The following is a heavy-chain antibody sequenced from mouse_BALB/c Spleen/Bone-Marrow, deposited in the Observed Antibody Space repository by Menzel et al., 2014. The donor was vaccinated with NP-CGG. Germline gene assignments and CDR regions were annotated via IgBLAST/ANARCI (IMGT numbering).Heavy chain of an antibody. CDR3: ARLSYYGRFAY. Sequence: EVKLQESGGGLVQPGGPLKLSCAASGFDFSRYWMSWVRQAPGKGLEWIGEINPDSSTINYTPSRKDKFIISRDNAKNTLYLQVSKVRSEDTALYYCARLSYYGRFAYWGQGTLVTVSP. CDR1: GFDFSRYW. CDR2: INPDSSTI. V-gene: IGHV4-1*02. D-gene: IGHD1-1*01. J-gene: IGHJ3*01.